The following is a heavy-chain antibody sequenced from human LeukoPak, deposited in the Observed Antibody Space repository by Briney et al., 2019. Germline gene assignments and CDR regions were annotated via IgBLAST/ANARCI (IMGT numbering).Heavy chain of an antibody. CDR3: ARAPHQLPSDY. CDR2: ISYSGTT. D-gene: IGHD2-2*01. J-gene: IGHJ4*02. V-gene: IGHV4-39*07. Sequence: PSETLSLTCSVSGDSINNNVYYWGWIRQPPGKGLEWIAIISYSGTTYYNPSLKTRATISIDTSKNQFSLKLSSVTAADTAVYYCARAPHQLPSDYWGQGTLVTVSS. CDR1: GDSINNNVYY.